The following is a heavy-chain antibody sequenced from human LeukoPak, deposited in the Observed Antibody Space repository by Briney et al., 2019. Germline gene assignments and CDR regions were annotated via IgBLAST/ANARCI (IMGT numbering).Heavy chain of an antibody. J-gene: IGHJ6*03. CDR1: GYTFTSYG. D-gene: IGHD2-2*01. Sequence: ASVKVSCKASGYTFTSYGISWVRQAPGQGLEWMGWINPNSGGTNYAQKFQGRVTMTRDTSISTAYMELSRLRSDDTAVYYCAREVVVVPAVAHYYYYMDVWGKGTTVTVSS. CDR3: AREVVVVPAVAHYYYYMDV. V-gene: IGHV1-2*02. CDR2: INPNSGGT.